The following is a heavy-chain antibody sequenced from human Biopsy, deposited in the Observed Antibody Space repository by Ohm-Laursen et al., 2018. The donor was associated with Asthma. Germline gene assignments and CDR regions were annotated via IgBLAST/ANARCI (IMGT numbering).Heavy chain of an antibody. V-gene: IGHV1-18*01. J-gene: IGHJ6*02. CDR2: ISVYNGNT. D-gene: IGHD3-10*01. Sequence: SVKVSCKTSGYTFNSAGIAWVRQAPGQGLEWMGWISVYNGNTKVAQKLQDRVTVITDTSTSTAYMELRSLRSDDTAVYFCARAVDYSHYYGIDVWGQGTTVTVS. CDR3: ARAVDYSHYYGIDV. CDR1: GYTFNSAG.